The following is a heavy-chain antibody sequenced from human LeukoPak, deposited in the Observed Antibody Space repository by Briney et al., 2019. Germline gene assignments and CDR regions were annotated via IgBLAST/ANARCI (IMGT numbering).Heavy chain of an antibody. Sequence: PGGSLRLSCAASGFTFSSYAMSWVRQAPGKGLEWVSAISGSGGSTYYADSVKGRFTISRDNSKNTLYLQMNSLRAEDTAVYYCAKIPYDYIWGSYRYRDHAFDIWGQGTMVTVSS. CDR1: GFTFSSYA. J-gene: IGHJ3*02. V-gene: IGHV3-23*01. CDR2: ISGSGGST. D-gene: IGHD3-16*02. CDR3: AKIPYDYIWGSYRYRDHAFDI.